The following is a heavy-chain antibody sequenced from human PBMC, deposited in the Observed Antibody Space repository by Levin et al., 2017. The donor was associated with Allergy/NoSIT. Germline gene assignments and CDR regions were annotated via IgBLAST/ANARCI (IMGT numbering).Heavy chain of an antibody. J-gene: IGHJ6*02. CDR2: IKQDGSEK. D-gene: IGHD3-22*01. Sequence: GGSLRLSCAASGFTFSSYWMSWVRQAPGKGLEWVANIKQDGSEKYYVDSVKGRFTISRDNAKNSLYLQMNSLRAEDTAVYYCASDFVGLSPVVVIYCMDVWRQGTPVTVSS. V-gene: IGHV3-7*01. CDR1: GFTFSSYW. CDR3: ASDFVGLSPVVVIYCMDV.